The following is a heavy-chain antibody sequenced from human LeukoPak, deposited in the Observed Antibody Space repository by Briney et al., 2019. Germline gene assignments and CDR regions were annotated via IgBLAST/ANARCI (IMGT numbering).Heavy chain of an antibody. CDR3: AREKGYYDSSGYYNGHAFDI. D-gene: IGHD3-22*01. V-gene: IGHV4-59*01. Sequence: SETLSLTCNVSGTSITSYYWSWIRQPPGKGLEWIGYVYYTGSTNFNPSLESRLNMTLDMSKSQFSLSLTSVTAADTAVYYCAREKGYYDSSGYYNGHAFDIWGQGTMVTVSS. CDR1: GTSITSYY. CDR2: VYYTGST. J-gene: IGHJ3*02.